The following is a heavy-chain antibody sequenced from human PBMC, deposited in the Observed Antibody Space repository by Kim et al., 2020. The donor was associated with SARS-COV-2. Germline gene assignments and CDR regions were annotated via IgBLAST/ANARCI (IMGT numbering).Heavy chain of an antibody. Sequence: ASVKVSCKASGYTFTSYAMHWVRQAPGQRLEWMGWINAGNGNTKYSQKFQGRVTITRDTSASTAYMELSSLRSEDTAVYYCARAGVRGVIILSPPDYWGQGTLVTVSS. D-gene: IGHD3-10*01. CDR3: ARAGVRGVIILSPPDY. CDR1: GYTFTSYA. CDR2: INAGNGNT. J-gene: IGHJ4*02. V-gene: IGHV1-3*01.